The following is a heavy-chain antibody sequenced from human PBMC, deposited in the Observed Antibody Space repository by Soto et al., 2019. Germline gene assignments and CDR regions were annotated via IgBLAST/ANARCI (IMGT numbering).Heavy chain of an antibody. D-gene: IGHD3-3*01. CDR3: ARAYYDFWSGYLNWFDP. J-gene: IGHJ5*02. CDR1: GGSISSYY. Sequence: TSETLSLTCTVSGGSISSYYWSWIRQPPGKGLEWIGYINYSGSTNYNPSLKSRVTISVDTSKNQFSLKLSSVTAADTAVYYCARAYYDFWSGYLNWFDPWGQGTLVTVSS. V-gene: IGHV4-59*01. CDR2: INYSGST.